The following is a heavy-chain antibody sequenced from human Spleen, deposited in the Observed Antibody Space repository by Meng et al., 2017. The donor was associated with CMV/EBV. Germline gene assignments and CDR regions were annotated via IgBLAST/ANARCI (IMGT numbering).Heavy chain of an antibody. J-gene: IGHJ4*02. CDR2: ITATSGST. CDR1: GFTFSNYA. Sequence: GGSLRLSCAASGFTFSNYAMAWVRQAPGKGLEWVSPITATSGSTYYTDSVKGRFTVSRDNSKNTLYLQMNSLRAEDTAVYYCARVGGSFDYWGQGTVVTVSS. D-gene: IGHD1-1*01. V-gene: IGHV3-23*01. CDR3: ARVGGSFDY.